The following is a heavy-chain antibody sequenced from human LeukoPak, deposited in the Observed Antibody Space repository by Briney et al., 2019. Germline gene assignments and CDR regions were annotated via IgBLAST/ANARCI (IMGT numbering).Heavy chain of an antibody. CDR3: ASSVTRYFDY. V-gene: IGHV4-59*01. Sequence: AETLRLTCTVSGGSISSYYWSWIRQPPGKGLEWIGYIYYSGSTNYNPSLKSRVTISVDTSKSQFSLKLSSVTAADTAVYYCASSVTRYFDYWGQGSLVTVSS. CDR2: IYYSGST. CDR1: GGSISSYY. J-gene: IGHJ4*02. D-gene: IGHD4-17*01.